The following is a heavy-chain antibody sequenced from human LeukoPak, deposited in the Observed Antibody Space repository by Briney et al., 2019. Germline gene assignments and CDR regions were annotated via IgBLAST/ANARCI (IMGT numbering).Heavy chain of an antibody. V-gene: IGHV1-2*02. CDR3: AVWVVAATGFDY. CDR2: INPNSGGT. CDR1: GHTFTGYY. Sequence: GASVKVSCKASGHTFTGYYMHWVRQAPGQGLEWMGWINPNSGGTNYAQKFQGRVTMTRDTSISTAYMELSRLRSDDTAVYYCAVWVVAATGFDYWGQGTLVTVSS. J-gene: IGHJ4*02. D-gene: IGHD2-15*01.